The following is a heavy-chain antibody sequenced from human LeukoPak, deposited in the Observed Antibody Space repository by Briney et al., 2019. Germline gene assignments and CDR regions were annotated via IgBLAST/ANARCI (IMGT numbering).Heavy chain of an antibody. CDR2: INHSGST. V-gene: IGHV4-34*01. D-gene: IGHD5-12*01. CDR1: GGSFSGYY. J-gene: IGHJ4*02. Sequence: SETLSLTCAVYGGSFSGYYWCWIRQPPRKGLEWIGEINHSGSTNYNPSLKSRVTISVDTSKNQFSLKLSSVTAADTAVYYCASGDIVATTPSRHWGQGTLVTVSS. CDR3: ASGDIVATTPSRH.